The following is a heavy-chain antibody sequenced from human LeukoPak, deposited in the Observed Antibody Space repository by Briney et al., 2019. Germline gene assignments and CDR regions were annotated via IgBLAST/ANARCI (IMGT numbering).Heavy chain of an antibody. V-gene: IGHV1-2*02. J-gene: IGHJ4*02. CDR3: ARDRTLWFGELPNHFDY. CDR2: INPNSGGT. CDR1: GGTFSSYA. Sequence: ASVKVSCKASGGTFSSYAISWVRQAPGQGLEWMGWINPNSGGTNYAQKFQGRVTMTRDTSISTAYMELSRLRSDDTAVYYCARDRTLWFGELPNHFDYWGQGTLVTVSS. D-gene: IGHD3-10*01.